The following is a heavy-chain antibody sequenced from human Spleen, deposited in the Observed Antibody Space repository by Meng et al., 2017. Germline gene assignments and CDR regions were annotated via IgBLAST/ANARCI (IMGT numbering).Heavy chain of an antibody. CDR1: GGSFSDYY. Sequence: QVQLQQWGAGRLKPSETLSLTCVVSGGSFSDYYWSWIRQPPGKGLEWIGEINHSGSTNYNPSLESRATISVDTSQNNLSLKLSSVTAADSAVYYCARGPTTMAHDFDYWGQGTLVTGSS. D-gene: IGHD4-11*01. J-gene: IGHJ4*02. V-gene: IGHV4-34*01. CDR3: ARGPTTMAHDFDY. CDR2: INHSGST.